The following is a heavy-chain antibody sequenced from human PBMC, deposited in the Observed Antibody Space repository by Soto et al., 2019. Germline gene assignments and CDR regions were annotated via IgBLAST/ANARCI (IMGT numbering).Heavy chain of an antibody. D-gene: IGHD3-3*02. Sequence: EVQLLQSGGGLVQPGGSLRLSCAASGFTFSTYAMTWVRQAPGKGLEWVSTISSSGGKTYYADSVKGRVTISRDNSRNTLYLQMDGLRADDTAAYYCAKGIESFSYYYYGLDVWGQGTTVTVSS. CDR2: ISSSGGKT. V-gene: IGHV3-23*01. CDR1: GFTFSTYA. J-gene: IGHJ6*02. CDR3: AKGIESFSYYYYGLDV.